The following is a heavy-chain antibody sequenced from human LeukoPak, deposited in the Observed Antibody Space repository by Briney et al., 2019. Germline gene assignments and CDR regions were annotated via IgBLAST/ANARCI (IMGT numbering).Heavy chain of an antibody. D-gene: IGHD6-19*01. Sequence: SETLSLTCTVSGGSVNSGSYCWSWIRQPPGKGLEWIGYISYSGNTNYNPSLKSRVTISVDTSKNQFSLKLTSVTAADTAVYYCARDYIRGSGVFDYWGQGTLVTVSS. CDR1: GGSVNSGSYC. CDR3: ARDYIRGSGVFDY. CDR2: ISYSGNT. V-gene: IGHV4-61*01. J-gene: IGHJ4*02.